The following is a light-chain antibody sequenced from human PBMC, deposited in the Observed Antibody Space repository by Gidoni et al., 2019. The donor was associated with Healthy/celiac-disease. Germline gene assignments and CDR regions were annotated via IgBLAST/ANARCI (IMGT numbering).Light chain of an antibody. J-gene: IGKJ2*01. V-gene: IGKV4-1*01. CDR1: QSVLYSSNNKNY. CDR3: QQYYSTPPYT. CDR2: WAS. Sequence: DIVMTQSPDSLAVSLGERATINCKSSQSVLYSSNNKNYLAWYQQKPGQPPKLLIDWASTRESGVPDRFSGSGSGTDFTLTISSLQDEDVAVYYCQQYYSTPPYTFGQGTKLEIK.